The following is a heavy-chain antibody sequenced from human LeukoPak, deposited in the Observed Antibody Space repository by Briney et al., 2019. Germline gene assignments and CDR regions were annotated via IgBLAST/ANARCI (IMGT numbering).Heavy chain of an antibody. CDR2: ISSSGSTI. D-gene: IGHD3-10*01. CDR3: ARERNTRWGYYGSGSYYQNWFDP. Sequence: GGSLRLSCAASGFTFSNYEMNWVRQAPGKGLEWISYISSSGSTIHYADSVKGRVTISRDNAKASLYLQMNSLRAEDTAVYYCARERNTRWGYYGSGSYYQNWFDPWGQGTLVAVSS. CDR1: GFTFSNYE. J-gene: IGHJ5*02. V-gene: IGHV3-48*03.